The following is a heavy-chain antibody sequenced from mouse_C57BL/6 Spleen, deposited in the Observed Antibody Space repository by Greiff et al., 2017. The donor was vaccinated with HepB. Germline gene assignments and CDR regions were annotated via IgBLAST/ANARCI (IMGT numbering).Heavy chain of an antibody. CDR2: FHPYNDDT. V-gene: IGHV1-47*01. CDR3: ARQNYYGNYFDV. D-gene: IGHD1-1*01. J-gene: IGHJ1*03. Sequence: VKLVESGAELVKPGASVKMSCKASGYTFTTYPIEWMKQNHGKSLEWIGNFHPYNDDTKYNEKFKGKATLTVEKSSSTVYLELSRLTSDDSAVYYCARQNYYGNYFDVWGTGTTVTVSS. CDR1: GYTFTTYP.